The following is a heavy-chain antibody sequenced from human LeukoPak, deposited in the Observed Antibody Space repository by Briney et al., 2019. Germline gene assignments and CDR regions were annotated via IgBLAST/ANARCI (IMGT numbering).Heavy chain of an antibody. CDR3: AKNGYYEYYFEY. J-gene: IGHJ4*02. D-gene: IGHD3-22*01. CDR1: GFTFDDYG. CDR2: ISGSGGST. V-gene: IGHV3-23*01. Sequence: GGSLRLSCAASGFTFDDYGMSWVRQAPGKGLEWVSAISGSGGSTYSADSVKGRFTISRDNSKNTLYMQMNSLRAEDTAVYYCAKNGYYEYYFEYWGQGTLVTVSS.